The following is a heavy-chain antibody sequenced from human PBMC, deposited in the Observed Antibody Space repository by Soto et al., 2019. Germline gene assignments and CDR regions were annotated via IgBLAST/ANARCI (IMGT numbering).Heavy chain of an antibody. J-gene: IGHJ4*02. CDR2: IIPIFGTA. Sequence: EASVKVSCKASGGTFSSYAISWVRQAPGQGLEWMGGIIPIFGTANYAQKFQGRVTITADESTSTAYMELSSLRSEDTAVYYCAGRGFKMVFDYWGQGTLVTVSS. D-gene: IGHD2-8*01. CDR3: AGRGFKMVFDY. CDR1: GGTFSSYA. V-gene: IGHV1-69*13.